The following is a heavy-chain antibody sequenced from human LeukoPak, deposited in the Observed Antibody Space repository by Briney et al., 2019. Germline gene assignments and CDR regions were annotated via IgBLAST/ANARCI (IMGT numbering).Heavy chain of an antibody. CDR1: GFTFSSYG. J-gene: IGHJ3*02. CDR3: ARGDYYDSTGYSFPDAFDI. Sequence: GGSLRLSCAASGFTFSSYGMHWVRQAPGKGLEWVAVIWYDGSNKYYVDSVQGRFTISRDNSKNTLYLQMSSLRAEDTAVYYSARGDYYDSTGYSFPDAFDIWGQGTMVTVSS. V-gene: IGHV3-33*01. CDR2: IWYDGSNK. D-gene: IGHD3-22*01.